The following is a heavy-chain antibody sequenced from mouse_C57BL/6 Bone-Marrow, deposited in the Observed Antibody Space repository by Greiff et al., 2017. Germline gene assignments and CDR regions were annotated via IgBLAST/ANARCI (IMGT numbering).Heavy chain of an antibody. CDR2: ISDGGSYT. CDR1: GFTFSSYA. J-gene: IGHJ2*01. CDR3: ARDPFYYYGRGGY. V-gene: IGHV5-4*01. D-gene: IGHD1-1*01. Sequence: EVKLVESGGGLVKPGGSLKLSCAASGFTFSSYAMSWVRQTPEKRLEWVATISDGGSYTYYPDNVKGRFTISRDNAKNNLYLQMSHLKSEDTAMYYCARDPFYYYGRGGYWGQGTTLTVSS.